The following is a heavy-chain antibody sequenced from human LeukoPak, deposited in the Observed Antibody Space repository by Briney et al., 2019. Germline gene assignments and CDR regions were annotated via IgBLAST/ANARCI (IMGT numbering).Heavy chain of an antibody. CDR2: IWYDGSVK. CDR1: GFTFSDYG. Sequence: GGSLRLSCAASGFTFSDYGMHWVRQAPGKGLDWVANIWYDGSVKYYADSVKGRFTISRDNSKNTVSLQMDSLRVEDTAVYYCARRARLYFYMDVWGKGTTVTVS. CDR3: ARRARLYFYMDV. J-gene: IGHJ6*04. D-gene: IGHD3-9*01. V-gene: IGHV3-33*01.